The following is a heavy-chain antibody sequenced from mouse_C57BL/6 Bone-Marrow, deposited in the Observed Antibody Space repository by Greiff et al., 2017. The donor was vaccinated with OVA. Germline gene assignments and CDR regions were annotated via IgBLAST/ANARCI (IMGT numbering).Heavy chain of an antibody. J-gene: IGHJ2*01. CDR2: ISSGGSYT. D-gene: IGHD1-1*01. CDR3: ARLFYYGSTFDY. V-gene: IGHV5-6*01. CDR1: GFTFSSYG. Sequence: VQLKESGGDLVKPGGSLKLSCAASGFTFSSYGMSWVRQTPDKRLEWVATISSGGSYTYYPDSVKGRFPISRDNAKNTLYLQMSSLKSEDTAMYYCARLFYYGSTFDYWGQGTTLTVSS.